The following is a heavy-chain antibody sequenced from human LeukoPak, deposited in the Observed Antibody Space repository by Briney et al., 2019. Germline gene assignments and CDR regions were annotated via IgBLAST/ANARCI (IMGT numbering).Heavy chain of an antibody. J-gene: IGHJ5*02. CDR2: ISSSSSYI. Sequence: GGSLRLSCAASGFTFSSYSMNWVRQAPGKGLEWVSSISSSSSYIYYADSVKGRFTISRDNAKNSLYLQMNSLRAEDTAVYYCARIPDPSSSWYAWFDPWGQGTLVTVSS. CDR1: GFTFSSYS. CDR3: ARIPDPSSSWYAWFDP. D-gene: IGHD6-13*01. V-gene: IGHV3-21*01.